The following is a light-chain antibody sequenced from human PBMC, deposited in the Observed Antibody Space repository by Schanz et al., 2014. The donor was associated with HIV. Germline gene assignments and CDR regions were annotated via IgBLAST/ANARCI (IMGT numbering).Light chain of an antibody. J-gene: IGKJ2*01. CDR2: QAS. V-gene: IGKV1-5*03. CDR3: QQCDTYPYI. Sequence: IQMTQSPSTVSTSVGDRVTITCRASQTIGRLLAWYQQKPGRAPKLLIYQASILETGVPSRFSGSGSGTSFTLTITSLQPDDFGTYYCQQCDTYPYIFGQGTKLEIK. CDR1: QTIGRL.